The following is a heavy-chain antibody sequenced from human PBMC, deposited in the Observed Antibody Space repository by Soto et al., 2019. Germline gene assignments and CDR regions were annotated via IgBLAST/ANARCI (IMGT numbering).Heavy chain of an antibody. J-gene: IGHJ3*01. CDR3: ARRSRLLSGGWGPDVLYF. D-gene: IGHD1-26*01. V-gene: IGHV1-69*13. Sequence: GASVKVSCEASGGTFTSYAISWVRQAPGQGLEWMRGIIPIFGTANYALNCQDRVTITADEATKTPYLEQSSLRAEETAVFYYARRSRLLSGGWGPDVLYFWGQGTIVAVSS. CDR1: GGTFTSYA. CDR2: IIPIFGTA.